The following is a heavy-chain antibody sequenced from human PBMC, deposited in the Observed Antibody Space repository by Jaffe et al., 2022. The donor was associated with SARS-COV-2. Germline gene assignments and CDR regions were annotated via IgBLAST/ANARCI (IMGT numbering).Heavy chain of an antibody. V-gene: IGHV3-30*04. J-gene: IGHJ6*03. Sequence: QVQLVESGGGVVQPGRSLRLSCAASGFTFSSYAMHWVRQAPGKGLEWVAVISYDGSNKYYADSVKGRFTISRDNSKNTLYLQMNSLRAEDTAVYYCARENGNGYYYMDVWGKGTTVTVSS. CDR2: ISYDGSNK. CDR1: GFTFSSYA. D-gene: IGHD2-8*01. CDR3: ARENGNGYYYMDV.